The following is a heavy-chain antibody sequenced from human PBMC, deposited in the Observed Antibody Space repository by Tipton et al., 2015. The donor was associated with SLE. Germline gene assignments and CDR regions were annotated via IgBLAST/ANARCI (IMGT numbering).Heavy chain of an antibody. CDR1: GGSFSGYY. V-gene: IGHV4-34*01. CDR2: INHSGST. J-gene: IGHJ3*02. CDR3: ARASSGDAFDI. Sequence: TLSLTCAVYGGSFSGYYWSWIRQPPGKGLEWIGEINHSGSTNYNPSLKSRVTISVDTSKNQFFLKLSSVTAADTAVYYCARASSGDAFDIWGQGTMVTVSS.